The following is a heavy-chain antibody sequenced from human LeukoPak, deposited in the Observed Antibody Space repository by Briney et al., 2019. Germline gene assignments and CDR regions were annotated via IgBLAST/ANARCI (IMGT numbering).Heavy chain of an antibody. D-gene: IGHD5-18*01. Sequence: GGSLRLSCAASGFTVSSNYMSWVCQAPGKGLEWVSVIYSGGSTYYADSVKGRFTISRDNSKNTLYLQMNSLRAEDTAVYYCARVSYGYSYGQEAFDIWGQGTMVTVSS. CDR1: GFTVSSNY. V-gene: IGHV3-66*01. CDR3: ARVSYGYSYGQEAFDI. CDR2: IYSGGST. J-gene: IGHJ3*02.